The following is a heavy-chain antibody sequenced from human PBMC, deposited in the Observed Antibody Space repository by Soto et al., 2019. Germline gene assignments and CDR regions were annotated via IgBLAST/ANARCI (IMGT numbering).Heavy chain of an antibody. CDR3: AREGAAPYYYYGMDV. J-gene: IGHJ6*02. V-gene: IGHV4-31*03. CDR1: GGSISSGGYF. Sequence: QVQLQESGPGLVKPSQTLSLTCTVSGGSISSGGYFWSWIRQHPGKGLEWIGFIYYSGSTYYNPSLKSRVTISVDTSKNQFSLNLSSATAADTAVYYCAREGAAPYYYYGMDVWGQGTTVTVSS. CDR2: IYYSGST. D-gene: IGHD6-6*01.